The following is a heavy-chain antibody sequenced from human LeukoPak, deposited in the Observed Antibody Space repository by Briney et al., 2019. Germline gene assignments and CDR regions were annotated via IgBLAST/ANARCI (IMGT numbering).Heavy chain of an antibody. Sequence: GGSLRLSCAASGFTFSSYWMSWVRQAPGKGLEWVANIKQDGSEKYYVDSVKGRFTISRDNAKNSLYLQMNSLRAEDTAVYYCASGDTAMVSYYFDYWGQGTLVTVSS. D-gene: IGHD5-18*01. CDR3: ASGDTAMVSYYFDY. J-gene: IGHJ4*02. CDR2: IKQDGSEK. V-gene: IGHV3-7*01. CDR1: GFTFSSYW.